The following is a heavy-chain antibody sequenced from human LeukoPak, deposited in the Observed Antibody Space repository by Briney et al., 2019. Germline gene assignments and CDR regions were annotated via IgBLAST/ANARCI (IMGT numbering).Heavy chain of an antibody. Sequence: GGSLRLSCTASGSTFTGFTMNWFRQTPGKGLQWIWSINPNSSYINYADSLKGRFNISRDNTKNSLFLDMTRLRDEDTAVYYCASTVHGSTADSEGYYPKWFDPWGQGTLVTVSS. V-gene: IGHV3-21*01. CDR1: GSTFTGFT. J-gene: IGHJ5*01. CDR2: INPNSSYI. D-gene: IGHD3-3*01. CDR3: ASTVHGSTADSEGYYPKWFDP.